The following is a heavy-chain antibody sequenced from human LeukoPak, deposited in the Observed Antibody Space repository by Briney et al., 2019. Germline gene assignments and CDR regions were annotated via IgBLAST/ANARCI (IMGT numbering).Heavy chain of an antibody. J-gene: IGHJ4*02. CDR3: ARERYGDWSFDY. CDR2: INHDGTSA. D-gene: IGHD4-17*01. Sequence: LPGGSLRLSCATSGFTFTTFWMHWVRHAPGKGLVWVSRINHDGTSANYADSVKGRFTISRDNSENSLYLQMDSLRAEDTAVYYCARERYGDWSFDYWGQGTLVTVSS. CDR1: GFTFTTFW. V-gene: IGHV3-74*01.